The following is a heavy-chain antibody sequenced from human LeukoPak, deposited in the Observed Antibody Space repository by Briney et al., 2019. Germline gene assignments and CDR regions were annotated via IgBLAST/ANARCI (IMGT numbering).Heavy chain of an antibody. D-gene: IGHD3-22*01. V-gene: IGHV3-48*04. CDR2: ISSSGSTI. Sequence: GGSLSLSCAASGFTFSSYAMSWVRQAPGKGLEWVSYISSSGSTIYYADSVKGRFTISRDNAKNSLYLQMNSLRAEDTAVYYCARGFGNYYDSSGFDYWGQGTLVTVSS. CDR1: GFTFSSYA. CDR3: ARGFGNYYDSSGFDY. J-gene: IGHJ4*02.